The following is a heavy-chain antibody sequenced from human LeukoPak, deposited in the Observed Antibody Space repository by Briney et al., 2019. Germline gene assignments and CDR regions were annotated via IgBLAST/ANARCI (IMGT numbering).Heavy chain of an antibody. J-gene: IGHJ6*02. V-gene: IGHV1-69*01. CDR2: IIPIFGTA. D-gene: IGHD6-19*01. CDR1: GGTFSSYA. Sequence: SVKVSCKASGGTFSSYAISWVRQAPGQGLEWMGGIIPIFGTANYAQKSQGRVTITADESTSTAYMELGSLRSEDTAVYYCARAGTLAVAGRYGMDVWGQGTTVTVSS. CDR3: ARAGTLAVAGRYGMDV.